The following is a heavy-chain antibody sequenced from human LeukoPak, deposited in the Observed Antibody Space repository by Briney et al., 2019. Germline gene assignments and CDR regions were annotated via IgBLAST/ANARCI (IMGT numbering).Heavy chain of an antibody. CDR2: ISSSGSTI. CDR3: ASPHDMGGFDY. D-gene: IGHD3-9*01. Sequence: GGSLRLSCAASGFTFSDYYMSWLREAPGKGREGVSYISSSGSTIYYADSVKGRFTISRDNAKNSLYLQMNSLRAEDTAVYYCASPHDMGGFDYWGQGTLVTVSS. J-gene: IGHJ4*02. V-gene: IGHV3-11*01. CDR1: GFTFSDYY.